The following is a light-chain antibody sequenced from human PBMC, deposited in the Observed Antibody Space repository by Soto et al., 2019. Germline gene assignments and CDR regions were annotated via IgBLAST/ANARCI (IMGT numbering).Light chain of an antibody. V-gene: IGKV2-28*01. J-gene: IGKJ3*01. CDR1: QSLLHSNGYQY. CDR3: MQALQTPRT. Sequence: DIVMTQSPLSLPVTPGEPASISCRSSQSLLHSNGYQYLDWYLQKPGQSPQLLIYLGSNRASEVPDRFSGSGSGTDFTLKISRVEAEDVGFYYCMQALQTPRTFGPGTKVDIQ. CDR2: LGS.